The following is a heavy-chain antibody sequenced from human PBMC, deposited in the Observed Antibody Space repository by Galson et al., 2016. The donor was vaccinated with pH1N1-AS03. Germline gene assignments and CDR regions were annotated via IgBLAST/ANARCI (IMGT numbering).Heavy chain of an antibody. CDR3: VKDLRVVVTAILES. V-gene: IGHV3-64D*06. CDR2: ITPYGDIT. D-gene: IGHD2-21*02. J-gene: IGHJ5*02. Sequence: SLRLSCAASGFTFTGFAMHWVRQAPGKGLEYVASITPYGDITYYADSVKDRFTISRDNSKSTLYLQMSSLRPEDTALYYCVKDLRVVVTAILESWGQGTLVTVSS. CDR1: GFTFTGFA.